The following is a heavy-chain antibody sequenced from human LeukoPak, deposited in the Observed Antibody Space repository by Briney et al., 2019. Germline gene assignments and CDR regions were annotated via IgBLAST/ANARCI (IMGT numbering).Heavy chain of an antibody. CDR3: ASAEGDS. J-gene: IGHJ5*01. CDR2: ISADGADT. V-gene: IGHV3-23*01. Sequence: PGGSLRLSCAASAFTFSNFAMTWVRQAPGKGLEWVSSISADGADTYYADSVKGRFTISRDNSKNRLCLQMYSLRAEDTAVYFCASAEGDSWGQGTLVTVSS. CDR1: AFTFSNFA.